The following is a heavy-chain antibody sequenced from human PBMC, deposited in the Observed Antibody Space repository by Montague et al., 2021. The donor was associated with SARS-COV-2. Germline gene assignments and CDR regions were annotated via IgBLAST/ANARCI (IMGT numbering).Heavy chain of an antibody. CDR1: GGSFSNHY. CDR3: ARDVVAAPGTFDY. J-gene: IGHJ4*02. Sequence: SETLSLTCAVYGGSFSNHYWSWIRQPPGKGLEWIGESNERGITNYNPSLNSRVTMSVDTSKKQFSLRLSPVTAADTAVYYCARDVVAAPGTFDYWGQGTLVTVSS. D-gene: IGHD6-13*01. CDR2: SNERGIT. V-gene: IGHV4-34*01.